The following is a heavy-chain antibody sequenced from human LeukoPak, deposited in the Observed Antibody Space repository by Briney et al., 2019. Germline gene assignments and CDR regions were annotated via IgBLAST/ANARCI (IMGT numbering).Heavy chain of an antibody. D-gene: IGHD3-22*01. CDR2: INSDGSST. CDR3: ARDYYDSSGYYYYAFDI. Sequence: PGGSLRLSCAASGFTFSSYWMHWVRRAPGKGLVWVSRINSDGSSTSYADSVKGRFTISRDNAKNTLYLQMNSLRAEDTAVYYCARDYYDSSGYYYYAFDIWGQGTMVTVSS. V-gene: IGHV3-74*01. CDR1: GFTFSSYW. J-gene: IGHJ3*02.